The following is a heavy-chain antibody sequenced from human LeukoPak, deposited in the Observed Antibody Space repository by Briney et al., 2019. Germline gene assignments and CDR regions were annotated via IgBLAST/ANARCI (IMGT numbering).Heavy chain of an antibody. J-gene: IGHJ6*02. CDR2: INHSGST. CDR1: GGSFSGYY. CDR3: ARSPYIAVAGTIGKNGMDV. V-gene: IGHV4-34*01. D-gene: IGHD6-19*01. Sequence: SETLSLTCAVYGGSFSGYYWSLIRQPPGKGLEWIGEINHSGSTNYNPSLKSRVTISVDTSKNQFSLKLSSVTAADTAVYYCARSPYIAVAGTIGKNGMDVWGQGTTVTVSS.